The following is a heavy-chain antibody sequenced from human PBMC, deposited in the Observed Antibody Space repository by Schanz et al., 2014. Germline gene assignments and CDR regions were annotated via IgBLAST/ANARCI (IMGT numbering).Heavy chain of an antibody. V-gene: IGHV3-48*03. CDR2: ISRDGTTS. J-gene: IGHJ3*02. Sequence: VHLVESGGGVVQPGRSLRLSCATSGFTFSPYAIHWVRQAPGKGLEWLSYISRDGTTSYYADSVKGRFTISRDNAKNSLYLEMTSLRGEDTAVYYCARENLNWEAFDIWGQGTVVTVSS. CDR3: ARENLNWEAFDI. D-gene: IGHD7-27*01. CDR1: GFTFSPYA.